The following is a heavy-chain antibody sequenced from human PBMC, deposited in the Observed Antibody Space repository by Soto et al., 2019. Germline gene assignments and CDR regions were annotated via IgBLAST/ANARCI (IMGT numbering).Heavy chain of an antibody. CDR3: AKDRRAAAGRGDY. Sequence: EVQLLESGGGLVQPGGSLRLSCAASGFTFSSYAMRWVRQAPGKGLEWVSAIRGSGGSTYDADSVKGRFTISRDNSKNTLYLQMNGLRAEDTAVYYCAKDRRAAAGRGDYWGQGTLVTVSS. D-gene: IGHD6-13*01. J-gene: IGHJ4*02. V-gene: IGHV3-23*01. CDR1: GFTFSSYA. CDR2: IRGSGGST.